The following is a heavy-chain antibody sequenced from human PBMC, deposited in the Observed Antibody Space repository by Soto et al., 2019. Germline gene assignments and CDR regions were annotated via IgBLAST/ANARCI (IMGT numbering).Heavy chain of an antibody. CDR1: GDTFNFYS. D-gene: IGHD3-10*01. J-gene: IGHJ4*02. V-gene: IGHV1-69*04. CDR3: ATSYGSGYRAFDF. CDR2: VNPILSMS. Sequence: QVQLVQSGAEVKRPGSSVKVSCKASGDTFNFYSINWVRQAPGLGLEWMGRVNPILSMSNYAQRFQGRVTMTADKSPRTAYMELSGLRSEDTAIYYCATSYGSGYRAFDFWGQGALVTVSS.